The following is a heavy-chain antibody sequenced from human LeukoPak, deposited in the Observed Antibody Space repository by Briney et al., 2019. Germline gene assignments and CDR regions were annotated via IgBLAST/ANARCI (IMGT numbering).Heavy chain of an antibody. CDR2: IYHSGST. J-gene: IGHJ4*02. CDR3: ARVSSGATTVDY. CDR1: GGSISSSNW. Sequence: PSETLSLTCAISGGSISSSNWWSWVRQPPGKGLEWIGEIYHSGSTNYNPSLKSRVTISVDKSKNQFSLKLSSVTAADTAVYYCARVSSGATTVDYWGQGTLVTVSS. V-gene: IGHV4-4*02. D-gene: IGHD1-26*01.